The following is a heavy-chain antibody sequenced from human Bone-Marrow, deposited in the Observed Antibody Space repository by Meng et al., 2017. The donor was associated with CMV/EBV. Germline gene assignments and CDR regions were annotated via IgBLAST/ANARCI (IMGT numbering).Heavy chain of an antibody. CDR3: ARGWVGGRPDELHYYYGMDV. CDR1: GFTFSSYA. V-gene: IGHV3-30*04. Sequence: GESLKISCAASGFTFSSYAMHWVRQTPGKGLEWVAVISYDGSNKYYADSMKGRFTISRDNSKHTLYLQMNSLRAEDTAVYYCARGWVGGRPDELHYYYGMDVWGRGTTVTVSS. CDR2: ISYDGSNK. J-gene: IGHJ6*02. D-gene: IGHD3-3*01.